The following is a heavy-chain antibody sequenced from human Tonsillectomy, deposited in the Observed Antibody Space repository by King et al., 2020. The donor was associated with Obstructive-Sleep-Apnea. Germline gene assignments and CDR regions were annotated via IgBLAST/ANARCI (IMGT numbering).Heavy chain of an antibody. Sequence: QLQESGPGRVKPSETLSLTCTVSGGSISNYYWSWLRQPPGKGLEWIGYIFYSGTTKYNPSLKSRVTISVDTSQNQFSLKLTSLTAADTAVYYCARHNQFANWGQGTLVTVSS. J-gene: IGHJ4*02. CDR1: GGSISNYY. CDR3: ARHNQFAN. CDR2: IFYSGTT. D-gene: IGHD1-14*01. V-gene: IGHV4-59*08.